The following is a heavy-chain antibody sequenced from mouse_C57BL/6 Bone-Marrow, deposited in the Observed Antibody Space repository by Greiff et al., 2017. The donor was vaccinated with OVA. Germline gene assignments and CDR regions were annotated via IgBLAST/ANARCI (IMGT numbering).Heavy chain of an antibody. D-gene: IGHD2-3*01. V-gene: IGHV14-4*01. CDR3: TTGDGYYGN. Sequence: VQLKQSGAELVRPGASVKLSCTASGFNIKDDYMHWVKQRPEHGLEWIGWIDPENGDTEYASKFQGKATITADTSSNTAYLQLSSLTSEDTAVYYCTTGDGYYGNWGQGTTLTVSS. CDR1: GFNIKDDY. CDR2: IDPENGDT. J-gene: IGHJ2*01.